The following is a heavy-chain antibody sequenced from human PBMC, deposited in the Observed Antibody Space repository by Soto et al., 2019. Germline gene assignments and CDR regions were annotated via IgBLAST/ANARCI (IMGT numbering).Heavy chain of an antibody. CDR1: GFTFGDYA. J-gene: IGHJ4*02. Sequence: PGGSLRLSCTASGFTFGDYAMSWVRQAPGKGLEWVGFIRSKAYGGTTEYAASVKGRFTISRDDSKSIAYLQMNSLKTEDTAVYYCTSHEDDFWSGYFDYWGQGTLVTVSS. CDR3: TSHEDDFWSGYFDY. V-gene: IGHV3-49*04. D-gene: IGHD3-3*01. CDR2: IRSKAYGGTT.